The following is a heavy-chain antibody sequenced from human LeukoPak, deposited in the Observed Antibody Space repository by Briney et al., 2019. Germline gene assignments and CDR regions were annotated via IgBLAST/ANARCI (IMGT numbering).Heavy chain of an antibody. Sequence: PSETLSLTCSVSGASISTYYWSWLRQPPEKGLEWIGYIHYSGSTSYNPSLKSRVTMSVDTSNDQFSLKVSSVTAADTAVYYCARGGSSWYADYWGQGTLVTVSS. J-gene: IGHJ4*02. CDR1: GASISTYY. CDR2: IHYSGST. D-gene: IGHD6-13*01. V-gene: IGHV4-59*01. CDR3: ARGGSSWYADY.